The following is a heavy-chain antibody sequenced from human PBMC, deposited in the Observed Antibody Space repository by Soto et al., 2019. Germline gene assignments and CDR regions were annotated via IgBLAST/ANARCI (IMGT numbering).Heavy chain of an antibody. J-gene: IGHJ4*02. CDR1: GFTFSNAW. Sequence: PWGSLRLSCAASGFTFSNAWMNWVRQAPGKGLEWVGRIKSKTDGGTTDYAAPVKGRFTISRDDSKNTLYLQMNSLKTEDTAVYYCAKDVPRAPLTFMITFGGVIGLIDYWGQGTLVTVSS. CDR2: IKSKTDGGTT. CDR3: AKDVPRAPLTFMITFGGVIGLIDY. D-gene: IGHD3-16*02. V-gene: IGHV3-15*07.